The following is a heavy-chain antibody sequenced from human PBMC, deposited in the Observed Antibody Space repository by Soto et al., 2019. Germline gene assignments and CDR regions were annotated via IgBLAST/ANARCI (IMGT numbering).Heavy chain of an antibody. D-gene: IGHD6-13*01. V-gene: IGHV1-69*13. CDR2: IIPIFGTA. J-gene: IGHJ6*02. CDR3: AGGFSVPLSIAAAGKTRNYYYYGMDV. Sequence: SVKVYCKASGGTFRSYAISWVRQAPGQGLEWMGGIIPIFGTANYAQKFQGRVTITADESTSTAYMELSSLRSEDTAVYYCAGGFSVPLSIAAAGKTRNYYYYGMDVWGQGTTVTVSS. CDR1: GGTFRSYA.